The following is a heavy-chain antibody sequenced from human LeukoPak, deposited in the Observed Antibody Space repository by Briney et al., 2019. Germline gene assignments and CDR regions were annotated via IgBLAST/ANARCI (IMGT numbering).Heavy chain of an antibody. J-gene: IGHJ4*02. V-gene: IGHV4-34*01. CDR3: ARESRGYSYGYVG. CDR2: INHSGST. CDR1: GGSFSGYY. D-gene: IGHD5-18*01. Sequence: SETLSLTCAVYGGSFSGYYWSWIRQPPGKGLEWIGEINHSGSTNYNPSLKSRVTISVDTSKNQFSLKLSSLTAADTAVYYRARESRGYSYGYVGWGQGTLVTVSS.